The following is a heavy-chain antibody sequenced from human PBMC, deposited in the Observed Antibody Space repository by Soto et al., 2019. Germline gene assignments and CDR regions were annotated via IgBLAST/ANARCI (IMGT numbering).Heavy chain of an antibody. Sequence: RGSLRLSCASSGFTLGGYAMPWVRQAPGKGLEWVAVISYDGSNKYYADSVKGRFTISRDNSKTTLYLQMHSLRAEDTAVYYCARDGPLRFLEWLNWFDPWGQGNLVTVSS. D-gene: IGHD3-3*01. V-gene: IGHV3-30-3*01. CDR1: GFTLGGYA. J-gene: IGHJ5*02. CDR3: ARDGPLRFLEWLNWFDP. CDR2: ISYDGSNK.